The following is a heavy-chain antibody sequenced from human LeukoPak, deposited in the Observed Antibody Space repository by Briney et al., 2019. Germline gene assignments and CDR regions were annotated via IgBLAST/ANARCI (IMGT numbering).Heavy chain of an antibody. D-gene: IGHD1-14*01. CDR2: IYYSGST. Sequence: SETLSLTCAVYGGSFSGYYWSWIRQPPGKGLEWIGSIYYSGSTYYNPSLKSRVTISVDTSKNQFSLKLRSVTAADTAVYYCARQISINLIDYWGQGTLVTVSS. CDR3: ARQISINLIDY. V-gene: IGHV4-34*01. J-gene: IGHJ4*02. CDR1: GGSFSGYY.